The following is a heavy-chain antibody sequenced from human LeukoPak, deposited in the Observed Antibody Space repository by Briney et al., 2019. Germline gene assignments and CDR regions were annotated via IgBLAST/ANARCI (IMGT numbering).Heavy chain of an antibody. D-gene: IGHD3-22*01. J-gene: IGHJ4*02. CDR3: ARHPGVEYYYDSSGFYY. V-gene: IGHV1-18*01. CDR1: GYTFTSYG. Sequence: GASVKVSCKASGYTFTSYGISWVRQAPGQGLEWMGWISADNGNTNYAQKLQGRVTMITDTSTSTAYMELRSLRSDDTAVYYCARHPGVEYYYDSSGFYYWGQGALVTVSS. CDR2: ISADNGNT.